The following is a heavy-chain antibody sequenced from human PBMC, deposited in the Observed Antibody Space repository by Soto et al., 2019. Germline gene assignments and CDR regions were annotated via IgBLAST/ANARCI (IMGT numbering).Heavy chain of an antibody. J-gene: IGHJ5*02. CDR2: IIPIFGTA. D-gene: IGHD3-3*01. CDR1: GYTFTSYG. V-gene: IGHV1-69*13. Sequence: SVKVSCKASGYTFTSYGISWVRQAPGQGLEWMGGIIPIFGTANYAQKFQGRVTITADESTSTAYMELSSLRSEDTAVYYCARGCTIFGVVPFDPWGQGTLVTVSS. CDR3: ARGCTIFGVVPFDP.